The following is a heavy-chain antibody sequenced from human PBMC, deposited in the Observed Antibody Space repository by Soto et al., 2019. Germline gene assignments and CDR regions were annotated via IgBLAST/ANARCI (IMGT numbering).Heavy chain of an antibody. Sequence: ASVKVSCKASGYTFSSYGFSWMRQAPGQGLEWMGWIYIDDTKYAQNFQGRVTMATDTSTSTVYMELRSLRSDDTAVYYCARDRDWNLDYWGQGTLVTSPQ. J-gene: IGHJ4*02. V-gene: IGHV1-18*01. D-gene: IGHD1-1*01. CDR2: IYIDDT. CDR3: ARDRDWNLDY. CDR1: GYTFSSYG.